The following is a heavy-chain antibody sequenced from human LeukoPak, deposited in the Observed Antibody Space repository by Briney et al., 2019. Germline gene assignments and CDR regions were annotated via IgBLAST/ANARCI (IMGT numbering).Heavy chain of an antibody. D-gene: IGHD3-22*01. CDR1: GYSISSGYY. Sequence: LETLSLTCAVSGYSISSGYYWGWIRQPPGKGLEWIGSIYHSGSTYYNPSLKSRVTISVDTSKNQFSLKLSSVTAAVTAVYYCARLVLARFYDSSGYFDYWGQGTLVTVSS. CDR2: IYHSGST. CDR3: ARLVLARFYDSSGYFDY. J-gene: IGHJ4*02. V-gene: IGHV4-38-2*01.